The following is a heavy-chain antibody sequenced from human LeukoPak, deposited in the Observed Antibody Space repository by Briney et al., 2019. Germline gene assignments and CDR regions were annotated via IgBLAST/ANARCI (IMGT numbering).Heavy chain of an antibody. CDR1: GYTFTGDY. Sequence: GASVKVSCKASGYTFTGDYMHWGRQAPGQGLEWLAWINPDNGGTNYAQKFQGRVTMTRDMSISTAYMELSRLRSDDTAVYYCARDPSNSGYDYLYYFDYWGQGTLVTVSS. CDR2: INPDNGGT. V-gene: IGHV1-2*02. J-gene: IGHJ4*02. CDR3: ARDPSNSGYDYLYYFDY. D-gene: IGHD5-12*01.